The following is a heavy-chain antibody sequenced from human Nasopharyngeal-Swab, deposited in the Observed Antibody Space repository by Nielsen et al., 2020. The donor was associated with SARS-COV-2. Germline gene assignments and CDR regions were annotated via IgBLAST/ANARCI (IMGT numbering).Heavy chain of an antibody. Sequence: ASVKVSCKASGYTFTLSSLPFVRQAPGQGLEWMGWINTNTGNPTYAQGFTGRFVFSLDTSVSTAYLQISSLKAEDTAVYYCARERRLGYCSGGSCYYAWFDPWGQGTLVTVSS. J-gene: IGHJ5*02. CDR2: INTNTGNP. V-gene: IGHV7-4-1*02. CDR1: GYTFTLSS. CDR3: ARERRLGYCSGGSCYYAWFDP. D-gene: IGHD2-15*01.